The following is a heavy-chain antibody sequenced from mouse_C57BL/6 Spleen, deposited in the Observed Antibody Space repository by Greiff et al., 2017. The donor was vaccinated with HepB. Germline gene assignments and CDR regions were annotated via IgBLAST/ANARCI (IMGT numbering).Heavy chain of an antibody. CDR3: SREYDYDGAMDY. J-gene: IGHJ4*01. D-gene: IGHD2-4*01. CDR2: ISDGGSYT. CDR1: GFTFSSYA. Sequence: EVMLVESGGGLVKPGGSLKLSCAASGFTFSSYAMSWVRQTPEKRLEWVATISDGGSYTYYPDNVKGRFTISRDNAKNNLYLQMSQLKSEDTAMYYCSREYDYDGAMDYWGQGTSVTVSS. V-gene: IGHV5-4*01.